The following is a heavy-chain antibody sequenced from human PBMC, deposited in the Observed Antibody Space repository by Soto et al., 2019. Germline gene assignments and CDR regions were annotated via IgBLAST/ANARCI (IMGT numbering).Heavy chain of an antibody. D-gene: IGHD5-12*01. V-gene: IGHV4-31*03. J-gene: IGHJ5*02. CDR3: ARAGGFSGYDIGFWFDP. CDR1: GGSISSGGYY. CDR2: IYYSGST. Sequence: QVQLQESGPGLVKPSQTLSLTCTVSGGSISSGGYYWSWIRQHPGKGLEWIGYIYYSGSTYYNPSLKSRVTISVDTSKNQFSLKLSSVTAADTAVYYCARAGGFSGYDIGFWFDPWGQGTLVTVSS.